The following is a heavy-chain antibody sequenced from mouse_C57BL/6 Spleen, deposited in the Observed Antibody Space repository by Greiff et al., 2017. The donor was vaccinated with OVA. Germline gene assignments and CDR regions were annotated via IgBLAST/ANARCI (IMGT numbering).Heavy chain of an antibody. Sequence: EVKLLESGPGLVKPSQSLSLTCSVTGYSITSGYYWNWIRQFPGNKLEWMGYISYDGSNNYNPTLKNRISITGDTSKNQFYLKFNSVTTEDTATYYGARALYYCGSSYPNAMDYWGQGTSVTVSS. J-gene: IGHJ4*01. V-gene: IGHV3-6*01. CDR3: ARALYYCGSSYPNAMDY. CDR1: GYSITSGYY. D-gene: IGHD1-1*01. CDR2: ISYDGSN.